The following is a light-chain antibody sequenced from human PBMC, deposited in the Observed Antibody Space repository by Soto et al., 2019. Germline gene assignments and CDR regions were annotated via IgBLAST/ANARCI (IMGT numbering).Light chain of an antibody. V-gene: IGKV1-5*01. J-gene: IGKJ1*01. CDR2: DRS. CDR1: QGVSYW. Sequence: DIQMTQSPSTLSASVGDRVTITCRASQGVSYWLAWYQQKPGKAPKLLIHDRSSLASGVPRRFSGSGSGTEFTLTISSLQPDDSATYYCQQYNSLWTFGQGTKVEI. CDR3: QQYNSLWT.